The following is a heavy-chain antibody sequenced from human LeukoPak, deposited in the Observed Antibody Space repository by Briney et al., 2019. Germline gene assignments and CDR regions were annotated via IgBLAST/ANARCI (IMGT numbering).Heavy chain of an antibody. Sequence: LPGGSLRLSCAASGFTFSSYGMHWVRQAPGKGLEWVAFIRYDGTNKYYADSVKGRFTISRDTSKNTLYLQMNSLRTEDTAVYYCARDSGITIFGVVNFWGQGTLVTVSS. CDR3: ARDSGITIFGVVNF. D-gene: IGHD3-3*01. CDR2: IRYDGTNK. CDR1: GFTFSSYG. J-gene: IGHJ4*02. V-gene: IGHV3-30*02.